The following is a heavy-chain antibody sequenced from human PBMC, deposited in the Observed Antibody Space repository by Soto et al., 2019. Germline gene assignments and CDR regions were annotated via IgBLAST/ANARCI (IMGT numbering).Heavy chain of an antibody. CDR3: AKGGRQWLVTSDFNY. Sequence: VKLVESGGGVVQPGRSLRLSCAASGFTCSDYAMHWVRQAPGKGLEWVAVVSHDGRNTHYADSVKGRFTISRDSSKNTVSLEMTILRAEDTAVYYCAKGGRQWLVTSDFNYWGQGALVTVSS. CDR1: GFTCSDYA. D-gene: IGHD6-19*01. CDR2: VSHDGRNT. V-gene: IGHV3-30*18. J-gene: IGHJ4*02.